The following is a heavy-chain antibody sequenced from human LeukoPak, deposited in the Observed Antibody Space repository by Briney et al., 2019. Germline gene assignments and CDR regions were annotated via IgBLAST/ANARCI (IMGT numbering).Heavy chain of an antibody. J-gene: IGHJ4*02. CDR3: ARDDWLGYCSGGSCLVDY. CDR1: GYTFTSYG. D-gene: IGHD2-15*01. V-gene: IGHV1-18*01. CDR2: ISAYNGNT. Sequence: ASVMVSCKASGYTFTSYGISWVRQAPGQGLEWMGWISAYNGNTNYAQKLRGRVTMTTDTSTSTAYMELRSLRSDDTAVYYCARDDWLGYCSGGSCLVDYWGQGTLVTVSS.